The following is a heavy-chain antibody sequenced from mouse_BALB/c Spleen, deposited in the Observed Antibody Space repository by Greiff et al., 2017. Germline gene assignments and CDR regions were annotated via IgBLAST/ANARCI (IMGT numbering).Heavy chain of an antibody. Sequence: QLVESGPGLVKPSQSLFIACSITGFPITSGYYWFWIRQSPGKPLEWMGYITHSGETFYNPSLQSPISITRETSKNQFFLQLNSVTTEDTAMYYCAGDRWGYGYFDYWGQGTTLTVSS. CDR2: ITHSGET. CDR1: GFPITSGYY. CDR3: AGDRWGYGYFDY. D-gene: IGHD3-1*01. J-gene: IGHJ2*01. V-gene: IGHV12-3*02.